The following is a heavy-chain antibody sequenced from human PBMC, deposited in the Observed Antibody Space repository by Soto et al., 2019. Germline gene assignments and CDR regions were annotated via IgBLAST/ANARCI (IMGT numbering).Heavy chain of an antibody. J-gene: IGHJ4*02. CDR3: SWSLNN. CDR2: ISPDGSQR. Sequence: EVQLVQSGGGLVQPGGSLKLSCAGSGFPFSFSWMDWVRQAPGKGLEWVANISPDGSQRYYVDSVKGRFTVSRDNAENSVYLEMNSLTVDDTSVYYCSWSLNNWGLGTLVTVSS. V-gene: IGHV3-7*01. D-gene: IGHD3-3*01. CDR1: GFPFSFSW.